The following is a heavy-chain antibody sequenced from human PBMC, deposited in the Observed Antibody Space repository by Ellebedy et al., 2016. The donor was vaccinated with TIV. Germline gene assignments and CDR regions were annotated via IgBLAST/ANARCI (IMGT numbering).Heavy chain of an antibody. J-gene: IGHJ4*02. Sequence: GESLKISCAASGFTFSSYAMSWVRQAPGKGLEWVSAISGSGGSTYYADSVKGRFTISRDNSKNTLYLQMNSLRVDDTAIYYCARDPNRRFDYWGRGTLVTVSS. CDR2: ISGSGGST. CDR1: GFTFSSYA. V-gene: IGHV3-23*01. D-gene: IGHD1-14*01. CDR3: ARDPNRRFDY.